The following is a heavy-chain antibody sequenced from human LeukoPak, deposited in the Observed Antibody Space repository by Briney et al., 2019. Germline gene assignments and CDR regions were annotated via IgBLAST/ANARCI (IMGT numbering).Heavy chain of an antibody. CDR3: ARSARGYSYGHDY. D-gene: IGHD5-18*01. J-gene: IGHJ4*02. V-gene: IGHV1-69*02. CDR1: GGTFSSYT. CDR2: IIPILGIA. Sequence: SVKVSCKASGGTFSSYTISWVRQSPGQGLEWMGRIIPILGIANYAQKFQGRVTITADKSTSTAYMELSSLRSEDTAVYYCARSARGYSYGHDYWGQGTLVTVSS.